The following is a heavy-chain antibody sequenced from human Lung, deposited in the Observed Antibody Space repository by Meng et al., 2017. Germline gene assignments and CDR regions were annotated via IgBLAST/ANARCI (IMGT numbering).Heavy chain of an antibody. D-gene: IGHD4-11*01. Sequence: QVSLQQRGAGLLKPSETLSLTCVVSGGSCSDYYWSWIRQPPGKGLEWIGEINHSGSTNYNPSLESRATISVDTSQNNLSLKLSSVTAADSAVYYCARGPTTMAHDFDYWGKGTLVTVSS. J-gene: IGHJ4*02. CDR3: ARGPTTMAHDFDY. V-gene: IGHV4-34*01. CDR2: INHSGST. CDR1: GGSCSDYY.